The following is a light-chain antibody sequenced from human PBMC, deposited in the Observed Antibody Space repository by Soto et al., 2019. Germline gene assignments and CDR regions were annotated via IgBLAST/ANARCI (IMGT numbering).Light chain of an antibody. J-gene: IGKJ5*01. CDR1: QSVSSSY. V-gene: IGKV3-20*01. Sequence: EIVLTQSPGTLSLSPGERATLSCRASQSVSSSYLAWYQQKPGQAPRLLIYGASSRATGIPDRFSGSGSGTDFTLTISRLEPEDFAVYYCQQYGSSPSVTFGQGTRLAIK. CDR2: GAS. CDR3: QQYGSSPSVT.